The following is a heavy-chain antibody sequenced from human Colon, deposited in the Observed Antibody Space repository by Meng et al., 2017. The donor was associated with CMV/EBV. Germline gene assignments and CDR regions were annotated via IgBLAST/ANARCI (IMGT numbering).Heavy chain of an antibody. CDR3: VRSASRTWYFQH. CDR2: VYWDDDE. V-gene: IGHV2-5*02. J-gene: IGHJ1*01. Sequence: QITLKESGPTLVKPTQTLTLTCTLSGFSLSTSIVGVGWVRQPPGKALEWLALVYWDDDERYSQSLKSRLTITKDTAKNQVVLTMTNMDPADTATYYCVRSASRTWYFQHWGQGTLVTVSS. CDR1: GFSLSTSIVG.